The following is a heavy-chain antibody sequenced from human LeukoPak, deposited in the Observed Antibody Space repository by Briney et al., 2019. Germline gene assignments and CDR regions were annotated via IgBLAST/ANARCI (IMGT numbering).Heavy chain of an antibody. Sequence: GGSLRLSCAASGFNFINAWMNWVRQTPGKGLEWVGRIKSNTNGGTTDYPAPVKGRFTISRDDSKNTLYLQMDSLKTEDTAVYYCTTPTVTTKNNDYWGQGTLVTVSS. V-gene: IGHV3-15*01. CDR3: TTPTVTTKNNDY. CDR1: GFNFINAW. CDR2: IKSNTNGGTT. D-gene: IGHD4-17*01. J-gene: IGHJ4*02.